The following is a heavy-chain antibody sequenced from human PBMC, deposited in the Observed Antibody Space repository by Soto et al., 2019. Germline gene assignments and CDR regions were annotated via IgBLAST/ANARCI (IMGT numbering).Heavy chain of an antibody. CDR3: ARAALNYYDILTGYLNWFDP. Sequence: ASVKPSCEACGVGFGSYTISSLQQATEQGLEWMGRIIPILGIANYAQKFQGRVTITADKSTSTAYMELSSLRSEDTAVYYCARAALNYYDILTGYLNWFDPWGQATLVTVSS. J-gene: IGHJ5*02. V-gene: IGHV1-69*02. CDR2: IIPILGIA. D-gene: IGHD3-9*01. CDR1: GVGFGSYT.